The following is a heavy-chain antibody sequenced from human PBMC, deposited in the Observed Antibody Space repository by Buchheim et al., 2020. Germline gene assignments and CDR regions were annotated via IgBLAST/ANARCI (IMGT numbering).Heavy chain of an antibody. CDR3: ARDYGSGSGPVAYYYGMDV. V-gene: IGHV3-21*01. J-gene: IGHJ6*02. D-gene: IGHD3-10*01. CDR2: ISSSSSYI. CDR1: GFTFSSYS. Sequence: EVQLVESGGGLVKPGGSLRLSCAASGFTFSSYSMNWVRQAPGKGLEWVSSISSSSSYIYYADSVKGRFTISRDNAKNSLYLQMNSLRAEDTAVYYCARDYGSGSGPVAYYYGMDVWGQGTT.